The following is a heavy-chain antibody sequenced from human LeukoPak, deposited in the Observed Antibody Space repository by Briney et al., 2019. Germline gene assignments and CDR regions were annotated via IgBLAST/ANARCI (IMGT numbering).Heavy chain of an antibody. D-gene: IGHD3-16*01. CDR1: GGSITSYY. CDR3: ARDMMGHDDAFDI. CDR2: IYHSGNT. J-gene: IGHJ3*02. Sequence: KTSETLSLTCTVSGGSITSYYWSWIRQPAGRGLEWIGSIYHSGNTYYNPSLKSRVTISIDTSKNQFSLKVSSVTAADTAVYYCARDMMGHDDAFDIWGQGTRVTVSS. V-gene: IGHV4-4*07.